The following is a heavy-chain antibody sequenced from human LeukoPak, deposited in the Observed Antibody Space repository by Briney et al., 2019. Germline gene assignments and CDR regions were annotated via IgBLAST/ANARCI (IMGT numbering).Heavy chain of an antibody. CDR3: ARDLYSGSFLANY. J-gene: IGHJ4*02. Sequence: ASVKVSCMASGYVFTNYGINWVRQAPGQGREWMGWMTAYNDNTREAQKFQGRVTMTTDTSTRTAYMELRSLRSDDTAVYYCARDLYSGSFLANYWGQGTLVTVSS. CDR2: MTAYNDNT. D-gene: IGHD1-26*01. CDR1: GYVFTNYG. V-gene: IGHV1-18*01.